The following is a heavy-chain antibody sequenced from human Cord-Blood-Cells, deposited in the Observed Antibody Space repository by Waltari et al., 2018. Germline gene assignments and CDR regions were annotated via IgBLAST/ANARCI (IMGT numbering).Heavy chain of an antibody. CDR1: GFTVSSNY. CDR3: ARAGGGKGFDP. Sequence: EVQLVESGGGLVQPGGSLRLSCAASGFTVSSNYMSWVRQAPGKGLGWVSGIYSGGSTYYADSVKGRFTISRHNSKNTLYLQMNSLRAEDTAVYYCARAGGGKGFDPWGQGTLVTVSS. D-gene: IGHD2-15*01. V-gene: IGHV3-53*04. J-gene: IGHJ5*02. CDR2: IYSGGST.